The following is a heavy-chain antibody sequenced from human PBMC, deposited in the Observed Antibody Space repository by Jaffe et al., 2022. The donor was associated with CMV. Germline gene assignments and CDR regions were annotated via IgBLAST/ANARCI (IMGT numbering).Heavy chain of an antibody. D-gene: IGHD6-13*01. Sequence: QVQLVESGGGVVQPGRSLRLSCAASGFTFSSYGMHWVRQAPGKGLEWVAVIWYDGSNKYYADSVKGRFTISRDNSKNTLYLQMNSLRAEDTAVYYCAREQQVTDLIQQLDTNDAFDIWGQGTMVTVSS. V-gene: IGHV3-33*01. CDR1: GFTFSSYG. J-gene: IGHJ3*02. CDR3: AREQQVTDLIQQLDTNDAFDI. CDR2: IWYDGSNK.